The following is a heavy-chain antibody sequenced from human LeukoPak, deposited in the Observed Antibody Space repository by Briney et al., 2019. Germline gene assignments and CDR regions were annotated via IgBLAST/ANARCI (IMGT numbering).Heavy chain of an antibody. CDR3: AAWGSGLDY. J-gene: IGHJ4*02. V-gene: IGHV3-33*01. Sequence: GGSPRLSCAASGFAFSSYGMHWVRQAPGKGLEWVAVIWYDGSNKYYADSVKGRFTVSRDNSKNTLYLQMNSLRAEDTAVYYCAAWGSGLDYWGQGTLVTVSS. D-gene: IGHD7-27*01. CDR1: GFAFSSYG. CDR2: IWYDGSNK.